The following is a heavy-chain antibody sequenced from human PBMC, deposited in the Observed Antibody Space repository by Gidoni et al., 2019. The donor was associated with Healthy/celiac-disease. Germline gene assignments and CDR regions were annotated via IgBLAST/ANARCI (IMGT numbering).Heavy chain of an antibody. CDR2: IIPIFGTA. D-gene: IGHD3-10*01. V-gene: IGHV1-69*01. J-gene: IGHJ4*02. Sequence: QVQLAQSGAEVQKHASSVTVSCKASGGTFSSYAISWVLQAPGQGLVWMGGIIPIFGTANYAQKFQGRVTITADESTSTAYMELSSLRSEDTAVYYCARETGSNPLVGFDYWGQGTLVTVSS. CDR1: GGTFSSYA. CDR3: ARETGSNPLVGFDY.